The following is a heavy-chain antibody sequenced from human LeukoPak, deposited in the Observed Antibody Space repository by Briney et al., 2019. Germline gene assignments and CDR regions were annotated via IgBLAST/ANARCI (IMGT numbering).Heavy chain of an antibody. D-gene: IGHD6-19*01. CDR2: IYYSGST. J-gene: IGHJ4*02. V-gene: IGHV4-59*08. Sequence: SETLSLTCTVSGGSISSYYWSWIRQPPGKGLEWIGYIYYSGSTNYNPSLKSRVTISVDTSKNQFSLKLSSVTAADTAVYYCVAVAGTVDYWGQGTLVTVSS. CDR1: GGSISSYY. CDR3: VAVAGTVDY.